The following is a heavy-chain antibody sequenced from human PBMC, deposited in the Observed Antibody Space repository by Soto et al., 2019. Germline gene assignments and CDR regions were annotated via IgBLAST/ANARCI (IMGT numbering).Heavy chain of an antibody. D-gene: IGHD6-13*01. J-gene: IGHJ5*02. CDR2: TYYRSKWYN. CDR3: ARCPNIAAYENRFDP. V-gene: IGHV6-1*01. Sequence: SQTLSLTCVISGDSVSSNSAAWNWIRQSPSRGLEWLGRTYYRSKWYNDYAVSVKSRITINPDTSKNQLSLQLNSVTPEDTAVYYCARCPNIAAYENRFDPWGQGTLVTVSS. CDR1: GDSVSSNSAA.